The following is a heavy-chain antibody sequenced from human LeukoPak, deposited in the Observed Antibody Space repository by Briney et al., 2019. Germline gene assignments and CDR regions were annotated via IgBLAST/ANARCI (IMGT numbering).Heavy chain of an antibody. V-gene: IGHV4-34*01. Sequence: PSETLSLTCAVYGGSFSGYYWSWIRQPPGKGLEWIGEINHSGGTNYNPSLKSRVTISVDTSKNQFSLKLSSVTAADTAVYCCARGTSSHSRWFDPWGQVTLVTVSS. D-gene: IGHD6-6*01. CDR2: INHSGGT. J-gene: IGHJ5*02. CDR1: GGSFSGYY. CDR3: ARGTSSHSRWFDP.